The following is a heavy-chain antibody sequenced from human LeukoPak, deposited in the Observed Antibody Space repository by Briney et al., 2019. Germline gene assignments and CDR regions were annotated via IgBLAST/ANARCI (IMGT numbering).Heavy chain of an antibody. Sequence: SETLSLTCTVSGGSTSSYYWSWIRQPPGKGLEWIGYIYTSGSTNYNPSLKSRVTISVDTSKNQFSLKLSSVTAADTAVYYCVGSSTSYYYMDVWAKGPRSPSP. CDR1: GGSTSSYY. J-gene: IGHJ6*03. V-gene: IGHV4-4*09. CDR2: IYTSGST. CDR3: VGSSTSYYYMDV. D-gene: IGHD2-2*01.